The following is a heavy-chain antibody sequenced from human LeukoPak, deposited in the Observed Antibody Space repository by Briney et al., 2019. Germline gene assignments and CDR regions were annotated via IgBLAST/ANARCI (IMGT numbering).Heavy chain of an antibody. CDR3: ARGEDGYNGDAFHI. J-gene: IGHJ3*02. Sequence: GESLKISCKGSRYIFNTYWIGWVRQMPGKGLEWMGIIYPGDSDARYSPSFEGQVTFSVDKSISTAYLQWSSLKASDTAIYYCARGEDGYNGDAFHIWGQGTMVTVSS. CDR2: IYPGDSDA. CDR1: RYIFNTYW. D-gene: IGHD5-24*01. V-gene: IGHV5-51*01.